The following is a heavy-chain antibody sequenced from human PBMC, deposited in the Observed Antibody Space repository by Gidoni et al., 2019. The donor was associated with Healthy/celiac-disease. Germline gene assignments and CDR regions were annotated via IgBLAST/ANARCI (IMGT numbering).Heavy chain of an antibody. J-gene: IGHJ4*02. CDR1: GGTFSSYA. D-gene: IGHD2-15*01. V-gene: IGHV1-69*04. CDR2: IIPILGIA. Sequence: QVQLVQSGAEVKKPGSSVKVSCKASGGTFSSYAISWVRQAPGQGLEWMGRIIPILGIANYAQKFQGRVTITADKSTSTAYMELSSLRSEDTAVYYCAKRAAQGYLDYWGQGTLVTVSS. CDR3: AKRAAQGYLDY.